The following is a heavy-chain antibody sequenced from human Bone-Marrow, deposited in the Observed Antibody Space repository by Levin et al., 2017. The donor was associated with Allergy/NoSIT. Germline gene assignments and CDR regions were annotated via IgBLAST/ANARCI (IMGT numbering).Heavy chain of an antibody. CDR3: ARVGAFDWATFSMDV. CDR2: IYSDGYT. J-gene: IGHJ6*03. V-gene: IGHV3-66*02. Sequence: PGGSLRLSCAASEFTVSSNYMNWVRHAPGKGLEWVSVIYSDGYTYYADSVKGRFTISRDNSKSTLYLQMNSLRVEDTAVYYCARVGAFDWATFSMDVWGKGTTVTVSS. CDR1: EFTVSSNY. D-gene: IGHD3-9*01.